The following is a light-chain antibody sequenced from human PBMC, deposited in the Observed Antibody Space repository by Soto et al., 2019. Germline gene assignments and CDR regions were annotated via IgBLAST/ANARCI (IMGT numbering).Light chain of an antibody. CDR1: NSDVGSFDL. J-gene: IGLJ2*01. CDR2: EVL. Sequence: QSVLTQPASVSGSPGQSITISCTGTNSDVGSFDLVSWYQHHPGEVPKLIIYEVLKRPSGTSDRFSGSKSGNTASLTISGLQAADEADYYCFSYAGLSSFVFGGGTKVTVL. V-gene: IGLV2-23*02. CDR3: FSYAGLSSFV.